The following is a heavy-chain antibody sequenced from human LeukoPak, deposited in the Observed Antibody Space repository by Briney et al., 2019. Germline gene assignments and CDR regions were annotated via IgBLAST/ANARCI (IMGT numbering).Heavy chain of an antibody. CDR3: ARVFLSTLLRYFDWSSDY. D-gene: IGHD3-9*01. J-gene: IGHJ4*02. V-gene: IGHV3-30*04. CDR2: ISYDGSNK. CDR1: GFTFSSYA. Sequence: PGGSLRLSCAASGFTFSSYAMHWVRQAPGKGLEWVAVISYDGSNKYYADSVKGRFTISRDNSKNTLYLQMNSLRGEDTAVYYCARVFLSTLLRYFDWSSDYWGQGTLVTVSS.